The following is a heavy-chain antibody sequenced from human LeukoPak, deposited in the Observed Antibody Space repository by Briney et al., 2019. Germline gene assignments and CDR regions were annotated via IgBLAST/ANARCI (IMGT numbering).Heavy chain of an antibody. Sequence: TASETLSLTRAVSGGSISSGNWWSWVRQPPGKGLEWIGEIYHSGSTNYNPSLKSRVTISVDKSKNQFSLKLTSVTAADTAVYYCARLPTGSSLHYWGQGTLVTVSS. CDR1: GGSISSGNW. D-gene: IGHD6-6*01. CDR2: IYHSGST. V-gene: IGHV4-4*02. CDR3: ARLPTGSSLHY. J-gene: IGHJ4*02.